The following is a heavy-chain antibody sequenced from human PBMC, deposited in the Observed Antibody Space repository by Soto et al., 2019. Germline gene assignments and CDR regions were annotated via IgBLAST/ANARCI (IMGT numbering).Heavy chain of an antibody. J-gene: IGHJ6*02. CDR1: GFSHSTSGVG. D-gene: IGHD2-15*01. CDR2: IYWDDDK. Sequence: QITLKESGPTLVKPTQTLTLTCTFSGFSHSTSGVGVAWIRQPPGKALEWLALIYWDDDKRYRPYLESRLTITKDTSKNQVVLTMTNMDSVDTATYYCAYLPCSGGSCYWFSFSGMDVRGQGTTVTVSS. CDR3: AYLPCSGGSCYWFSFSGMDV. V-gene: IGHV2-5*02.